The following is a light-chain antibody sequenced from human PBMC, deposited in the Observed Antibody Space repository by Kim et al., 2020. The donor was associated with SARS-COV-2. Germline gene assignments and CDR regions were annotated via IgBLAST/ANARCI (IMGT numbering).Light chain of an antibody. V-gene: IGLV2-14*01. CDR2: DVS. J-gene: IGLJ1*01. CDR1: SSDIGGYKY. CDR3: SSASYV. Sequence: QSALTQPASVSGSPGQSITISCTGTSSDIGGYKYVSWYQQHPGKAPKLMTYDVSERPSGVANRFSGSKSGNTASLTISGLQAGDEADYSGSSASYVFGTGTKVTVL.